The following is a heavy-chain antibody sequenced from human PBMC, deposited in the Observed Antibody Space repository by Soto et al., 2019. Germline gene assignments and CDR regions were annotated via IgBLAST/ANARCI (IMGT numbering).Heavy chain of an antibody. Sequence: ASVKVSCKASGYTFTSYGISWVRQAPGQGLEWMGWISAYNGNTNYAQKLQGRVTMTTDTSTSTAYMELSSVTAADTAVYYCARGFHGDDTLGGYSGYDYWGQGTLVTVSS. V-gene: IGHV1-18*01. CDR3: ARGFHGDDTLGGYSGYDY. CDR1: GYTFTSYG. J-gene: IGHJ4*02. CDR2: ISAYNGNT. D-gene: IGHD5-12*01.